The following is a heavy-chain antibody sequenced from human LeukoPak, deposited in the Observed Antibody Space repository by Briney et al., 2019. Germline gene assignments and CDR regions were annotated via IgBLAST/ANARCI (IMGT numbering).Heavy chain of an antibody. Sequence: GGSLRLSCAASGFTFSNYSMNWVRQAPGKGLEWVSLISRSTGSTYYADSVKSRFSISRDNSKNTVYLQMNSMRDEDTAVYYCVRETMYAFDMWGQGTIVTVSS. CDR3: VRETMYAFDM. D-gene: IGHD1-1*01. V-gene: IGHV3-23*01. J-gene: IGHJ3*02. CDR2: ISRSTGST. CDR1: GFTFSNYS.